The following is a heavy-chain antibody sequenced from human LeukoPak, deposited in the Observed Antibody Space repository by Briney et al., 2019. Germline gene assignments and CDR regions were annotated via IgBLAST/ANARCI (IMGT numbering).Heavy chain of an antibody. Sequence: GGSLRLSCAASGFTFSSYSMNWVRQDPGKGLEWVSSITSSGYIYFADSVKGRFTISRDNAKNSLYLQMNSLRAEDTAVYYCARERGYSYGYSDYWGQGTLVTVSS. CDR3: ARERGYSYGYSDY. D-gene: IGHD5-18*01. V-gene: IGHV3-21*01. CDR1: GFTFSSYS. J-gene: IGHJ4*02. CDR2: ITSSGYI.